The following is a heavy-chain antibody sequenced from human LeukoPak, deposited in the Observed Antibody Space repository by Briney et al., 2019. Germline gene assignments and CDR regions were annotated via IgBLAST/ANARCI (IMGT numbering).Heavy chain of an antibody. J-gene: IGHJ4*02. CDR1: GGSISTSAYY. V-gene: IGHV4-39*07. CDR2: IYYSGNT. CDR3: ARDQAY. Sequence: PSETLSLTCIVSGGSISTSAYYWGWIRQPPGEGLQWIGSIYYSGNTYYNSSLKSRVTISVDTSTSQFSLRLSSVTAADTAVYYCARDQAYWGQGTLVTVSS.